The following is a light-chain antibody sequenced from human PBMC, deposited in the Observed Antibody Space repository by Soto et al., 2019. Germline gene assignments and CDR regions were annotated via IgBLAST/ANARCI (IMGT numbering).Light chain of an antibody. CDR2: EVT. V-gene: IGLV2-14*03. CDR3: GSYTSSSTLV. Sequence: QSVLTQPASVSGSPGQSITISCTGTSSDVGGYNYVSWYQQHPGKAPKLLIYEVTYRPSGVSNRFSGSKSGNTASLTISGLQAEDEADYFCGSYTSSSTLVFGTGTKLTVL. CDR1: SSDVGGYNY. J-gene: IGLJ1*01.